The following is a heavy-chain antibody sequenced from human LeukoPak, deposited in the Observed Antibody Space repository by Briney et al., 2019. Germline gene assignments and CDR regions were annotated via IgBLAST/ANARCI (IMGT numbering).Heavy chain of an antibody. D-gene: IGHD6-19*01. CDR2: ISYDGSNK. V-gene: IGHV3-30*18. CDR3: AKDRWQQWYIFDY. Sequence: GGSLRLSCAASGFTFSRYSMNWVRQAPGKGLEWVAVISYDGSNKYYADSVKGRFTISRDNAKNSLYLQMNSLRAEDTAVYYCAKDRWQQWYIFDYWGQGTLVTVSS. CDR1: GFTFSRYS. J-gene: IGHJ4*02.